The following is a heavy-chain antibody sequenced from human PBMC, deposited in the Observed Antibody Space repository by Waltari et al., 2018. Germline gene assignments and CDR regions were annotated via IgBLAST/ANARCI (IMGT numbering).Heavy chain of an antibody. D-gene: IGHD4-17*01. CDR1: GFTYSMYW. CDR3: ARGARRTTVTTGWWYFDL. J-gene: IGHJ2*01. V-gene: IGHV3-74*01. Sequence: EVQLVESGGGLVKPGGSLRLSCAASGFTYSMYWTQWVGQAPGKGLVWVSRSNSDGSSTSYADSVKGRFTISKDNAKNTVYLQMNSLRAEDTAIYYCARGARRTTVTTGWWYFDLWGRGTLVTVSS. CDR2: SNSDGSST.